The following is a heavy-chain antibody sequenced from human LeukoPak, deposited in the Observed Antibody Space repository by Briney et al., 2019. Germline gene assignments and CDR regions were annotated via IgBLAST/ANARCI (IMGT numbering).Heavy chain of an antibody. D-gene: IGHD3-22*01. V-gene: IGHV3-7*01. CDR2: IKKDGSEK. CDR1: GFTFSSYW. Sequence: GGSLRLSCAASGFTFSSYWMSWVRQAPGKGLGWVANIKKDGSEKYYVDSVKGRFTISRDNAKNSLYLQMNSLRAEDTAVYYCAREHAVNYYDSSGSFDYWGQGTLVTVSS. J-gene: IGHJ4*02. CDR3: AREHAVNYYDSSGSFDY.